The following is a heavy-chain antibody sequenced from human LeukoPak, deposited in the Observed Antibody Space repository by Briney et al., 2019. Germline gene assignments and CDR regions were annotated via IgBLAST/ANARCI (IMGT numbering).Heavy chain of an antibody. CDR3: ARGTDMTPISGYYSFVY. CDR1: GGTFSSYA. Sequence: ASVKVSCKASGGTFSSYAISWVRQAPGQGLEWMGGIIPIFGTANYAQKFQGRVTITTDESTSTAYMELSSLRSEDTAVYYCARGTDMTPISGYYSFVYWSQGTLVSVSS. V-gene: IGHV1-69*05. J-gene: IGHJ4*02. D-gene: IGHD5-12*01. CDR2: IIPIFGTA.